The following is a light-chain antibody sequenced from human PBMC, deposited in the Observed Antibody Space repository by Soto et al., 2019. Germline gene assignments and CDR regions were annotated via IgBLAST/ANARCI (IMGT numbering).Light chain of an antibody. Sequence: IQMSQSPSSVSASVGDRVTITWLASQGISSWLAWYPQKPGKAHKLLIYAASSLQSGVPSRFSDSESGTDFTLTISSLQPEDFATYYCQQASSFPWTFGQGTKVDIK. V-gene: IGKV1-12*01. CDR2: AAS. J-gene: IGKJ1*01. CDR1: QGISSW. CDR3: QQASSFPWT.